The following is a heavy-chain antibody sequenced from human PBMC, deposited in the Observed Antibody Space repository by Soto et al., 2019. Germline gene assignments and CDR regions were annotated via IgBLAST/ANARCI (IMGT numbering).Heavy chain of an antibody. V-gene: IGHV1-69*01. J-gene: IGHJ4*02. CDR2: IIPIFGTA. Sequence: QVQLVQSGAEVKKPGSSVKVSCKASGGTFSSYAISWVRQAPGQGLEWMGGIIPIFGTANYAQKFQGRVTITADESKSTAYMELSSLRSEDTAVYYCARDRGILTGYQHYYFDYWGQGTLVTVSS. CDR3: ARDRGILTGYQHYYFDY. D-gene: IGHD3-9*01. CDR1: GGTFSSYA.